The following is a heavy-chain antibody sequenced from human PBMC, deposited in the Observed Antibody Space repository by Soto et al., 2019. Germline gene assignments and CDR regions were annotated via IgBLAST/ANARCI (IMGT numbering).Heavy chain of an antibody. CDR1: GGSFSGYY. V-gene: IGHV4-34*01. CDR2: INHSGST. J-gene: IGHJ5*02. Sequence: ASETLSLTCAVYGGSFSGYYWSWIRQPPGKGLEWIGEINHSGSTNYNPSLKSRVTISVDTSKNQFSLKLSSVTAADTAVYYCAKIPYCSSTSCYHNWFDPWGQGTLVTVSS. D-gene: IGHD2-2*01. CDR3: AKIPYCSSTSCYHNWFDP.